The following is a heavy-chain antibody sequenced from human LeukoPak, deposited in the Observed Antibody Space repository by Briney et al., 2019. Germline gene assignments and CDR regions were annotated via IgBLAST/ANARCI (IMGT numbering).Heavy chain of an antibody. V-gene: IGHV3-7*01. D-gene: IGHD5-12*01. Sequence: GGSLRLSCAASGFTFSNYWMTWVRQAPGKGLEWVAHINQDGSEEHYVDSAKARFTISRDNAKNSLSLQMNSLRAEDTAVYYCVRDGGVSGYDLLDYWGQGTLVTVSS. CDR1: GFTFSNYW. CDR3: VRDGGVSGYDLLDY. J-gene: IGHJ4*02. CDR2: INQDGSEE.